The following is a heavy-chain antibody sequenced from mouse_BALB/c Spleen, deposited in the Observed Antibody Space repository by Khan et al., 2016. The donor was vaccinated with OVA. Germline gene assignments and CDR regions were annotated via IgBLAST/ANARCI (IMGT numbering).Heavy chain of an antibody. CDR3: GRENYYGRTCYGMDY. Sequence: DLVKPGASVKLSCKASGYTFTSYWINWIKQRPGQGLEWIGRIAPGSGSTYYNEMFKGKATLTVDTSSSTAYIQLSSLSSEDSAVYFCGRENYYGRTCYGMDYWGQGNSVTGSS. D-gene: IGHD1-1*01. CDR1: GYTFTSYW. J-gene: IGHJ4*01. V-gene: IGHV1S41*01. CDR2: IAPGSGST.